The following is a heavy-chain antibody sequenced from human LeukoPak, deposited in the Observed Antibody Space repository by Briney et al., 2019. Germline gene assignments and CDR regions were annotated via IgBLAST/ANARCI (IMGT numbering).Heavy chain of an antibody. J-gene: IGHJ4*02. CDR3: ARRIAAARGTFDY. CDR1: GGSISSSSYY. V-gene: IGHV4-39*01. CDR2: IYYSGST. D-gene: IGHD6-13*01. Sequence: SETLSLTCTVSGGSISSSSYYWGWIRQPPGKGLEWIGSIYYSGSTYYNPSLKSRVTISVDTSKNQFSLKLSSVTAVDTAVYYCARRIAAARGTFDYWGQGTLVTVSS.